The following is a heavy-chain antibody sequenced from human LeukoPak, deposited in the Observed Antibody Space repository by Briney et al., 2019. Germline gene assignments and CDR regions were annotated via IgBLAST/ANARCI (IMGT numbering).Heavy chain of an antibody. CDR1: GFTFSSYA. D-gene: IGHD6-19*01. CDR2: TSGSGGSI. Sequence: PGGSLRLSCAASGFTFSSYAMSWVRQAPGKGLEWVSATSGSGGSIYYADSVKGRFTISRDNSKNTLYLQMNSLRAEDTAVYYCAKKGRSGWLVDYWGQGTLVTVSS. J-gene: IGHJ4*02. CDR3: AKKGRSGWLVDY. V-gene: IGHV3-23*01.